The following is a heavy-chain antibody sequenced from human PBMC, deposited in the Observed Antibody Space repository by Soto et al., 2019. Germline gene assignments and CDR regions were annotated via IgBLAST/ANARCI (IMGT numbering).Heavy chain of an antibody. CDR2: ITGSGRST. D-gene: IGHD1-7*01. CDR1: GFTFGSYA. V-gene: IGHV3-23*01. J-gene: IGHJ5*02. CDR3: AKTVGPEHLTGTTRVNRFDP. Sequence: VQLLESGGGLVQPGGSLRLSCAASGFTFGSYAMSWVRQAPGGGLEWVSAITGSGRSTYYTDSVEGRFAISRDNSKSTLYLQLNGLRAEATAVYFCAKTVGPEHLTGTTRVNRFDPWGQGTLVTVSS.